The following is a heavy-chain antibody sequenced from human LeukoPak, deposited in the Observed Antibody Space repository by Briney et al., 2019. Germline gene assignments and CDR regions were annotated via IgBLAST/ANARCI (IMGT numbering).Heavy chain of an antibody. Sequence: PSETLSLTCTISCRSISSYSWSWIRQPPGKGLEWIGYIYYSGSTNYNPSLKSRVTISVDASKNQFSRRLTSVTAADTAVYYCARPPGLWGRGTLVTVSS. CDR2: IYYSGST. CDR1: CRSISSYS. V-gene: IGHV4-59*08. CDR3: ARPPGL. J-gene: IGHJ2*01.